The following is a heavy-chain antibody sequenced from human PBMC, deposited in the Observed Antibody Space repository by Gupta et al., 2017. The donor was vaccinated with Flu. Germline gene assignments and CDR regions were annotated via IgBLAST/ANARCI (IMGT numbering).Heavy chain of an antibody. D-gene: IGHD2-15*01. CDR2: ISAHNGNI. CDR3: ARDCSGGTCYMLY. Sequence: GISWVRQAPGQGLEWMGWISAHNGNINYAQKFQGRVTMTTDTSTSTAYMELRSLRSDDTAVYYCARDCSGGTCYMLYWGQGTLVTVSS. J-gene: IGHJ4*02. V-gene: IGHV1-18*01. CDR1: G.